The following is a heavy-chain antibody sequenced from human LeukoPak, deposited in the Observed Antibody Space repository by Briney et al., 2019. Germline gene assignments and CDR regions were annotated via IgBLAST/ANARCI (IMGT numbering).Heavy chain of an antibody. V-gene: IGHV1-18*04. D-gene: IGHD2-15*01. CDR2: ISAYNGNT. CDR1: GYTFTSYG. J-gene: IGHJ4*02. Sequence: ASVKVSCKASGYTFTSYGISWVRQAPGQGVEWMGWISAYNGNTNYAQKLQGRVAMTTDTSTSTAYMELRSLRSDDTAVYYCARDGSGGSTYYFVYWGQGTLVTVSS. CDR3: ARDGSGGSTYYFVY.